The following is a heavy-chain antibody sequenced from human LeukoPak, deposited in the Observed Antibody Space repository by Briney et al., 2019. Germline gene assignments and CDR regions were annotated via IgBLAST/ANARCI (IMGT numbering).Heavy chain of an antibody. D-gene: IGHD6-13*01. Sequence: GGSLRLSCAASGFNFRKYWMQWVRQVPGKGLVWVSEINPDGDYSGHSNSVRGRFTISRDNAKNSLYLQMNSLRAEDTAVYYCARDSPYSSRNWGQGTLVTVSS. CDR3: ARDSPYSSRN. CDR2: INPDGDYS. CDR1: GFNFRKYW. V-gene: IGHV3-74*01. J-gene: IGHJ4*02.